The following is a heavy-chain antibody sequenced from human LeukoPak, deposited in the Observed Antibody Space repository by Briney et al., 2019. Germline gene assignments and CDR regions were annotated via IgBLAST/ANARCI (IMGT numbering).Heavy chain of an antibody. V-gene: IGHV3-23*01. J-gene: IGHJ4*02. CDR2: ISAGGGGI. D-gene: IGHD1-26*01. CDR1: GFISRDYP. Sequence: GGSLRPSCAASGFISRDYPMSWVRQTPGKGLEWVSSISAGGGGIYYADSVKGRFTVSRDDSKNTLYLQMNSLRVEDTALYYCTKESNGRRFDFDYWGQGTLATVSS. CDR3: TKESNGRRFDFDY.